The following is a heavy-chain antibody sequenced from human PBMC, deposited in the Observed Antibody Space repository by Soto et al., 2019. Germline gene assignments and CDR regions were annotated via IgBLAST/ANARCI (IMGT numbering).Heavy chain of an antibody. V-gene: IGHV4-31*03. D-gene: IGHD5-18*01. J-gene: IGHJ4*02. Sequence: PSETLSLTCTVSGASISTGGYYWTWFRQPPGKGLEWIGYSSYSGSSYYNPSLKSRVTISVDTSKNQFSLKLSSVTAADTAVYYCARGGYNYGHDYWGRGTLVTVSS. CDR1: GASISTGGYY. CDR3: ARGGYNYGHDY. CDR2: SSYSGSS.